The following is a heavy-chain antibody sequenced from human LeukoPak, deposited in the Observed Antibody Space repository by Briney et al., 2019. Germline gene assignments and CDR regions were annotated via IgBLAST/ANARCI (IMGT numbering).Heavy chain of an antibody. Sequence: SEILSLTCTVSGGSISSGDYYWSWICQPPGKGLEWIAYMYYSGSTYYNPSLKSRVTMSADTSKNQLSLKLSSVTAADTAVYYCARPYYYDSRIDPWGQGILVTLSS. CDR3: ARPYYYDSRIDP. D-gene: IGHD3-22*01. V-gene: IGHV4-30-4*08. CDR2: MYYSGST. CDR1: GGSISSGDYY. J-gene: IGHJ5*02.